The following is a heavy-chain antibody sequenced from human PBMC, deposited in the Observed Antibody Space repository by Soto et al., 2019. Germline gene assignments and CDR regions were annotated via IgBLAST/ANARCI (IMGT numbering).Heavy chain of an antibody. V-gene: IGHV3-30*18. CDR3: AKDRDAYYEFWNGYFDY. Sequence: QVQLVESGGGVVQPGRSLRLSCAASGFTFSAYGMHWVRQAPGKGLEWVAVTSYDGRNTKYAESVKGRFTISRDNSKNTLYLQMNSLRGEDTAVYYCAKDRDAYYEFWNGYFDYWGQGSLVTVSS. CDR2: TSYDGRNT. CDR1: GFTFSAYG. D-gene: IGHD3-3*01. J-gene: IGHJ4*02.